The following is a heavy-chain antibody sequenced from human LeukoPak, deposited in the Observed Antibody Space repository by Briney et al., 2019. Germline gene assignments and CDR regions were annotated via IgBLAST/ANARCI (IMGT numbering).Heavy chain of an antibody. D-gene: IGHD3-10*01. CDR3: ARDGRFGELSDY. J-gene: IGHJ4*02. CDR2: ISAYNGNT. CDR1: GYTFISYG. Sequence: GASVKVFCKASGYTFISYGISWVRQAPGQGLEWMGWISAYNGNTNYAQKLQGRVTMTTDTSTSTAYMELRSLRSDDTAVYHCARDGRFGELSDYWGQGTLVTVSS. V-gene: IGHV1-18*01.